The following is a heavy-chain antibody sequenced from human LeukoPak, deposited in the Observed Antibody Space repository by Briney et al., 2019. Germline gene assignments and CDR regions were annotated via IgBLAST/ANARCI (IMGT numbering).Heavy chain of an antibody. V-gene: IGHV4-39*07. J-gene: IGHJ4*02. CDR1: GGSISSSSYY. CDR3: ARVPPGVTEG. D-gene: IGHD1-14*01. Sequence: SETLSLTCTVSGGSISSSSYYWGWIRQPPGKGLEWIGSIYYSGSTYYNPSLKSRVTISVDTSKNQFSLKLSSVTAADTAVYYCARVPPGVTEGWGQGTLVTVSS. CDR2: IYYSGST.